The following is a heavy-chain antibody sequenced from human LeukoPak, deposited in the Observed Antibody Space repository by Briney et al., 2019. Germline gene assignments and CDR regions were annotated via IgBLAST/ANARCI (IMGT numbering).Heavy chain of an antibody. CDR1: GFTFSSYA. V-gene: IGHV3-23*01. Sequence: GGSLRLSCAASGFTFSSYAMSWVRQAPGKGLEWVSAISGSGGSTYYADSVKGRFTISRDNSKNTLYLQMNSLRAEDTAVYYCAKDWTNYYDSSGYYYPRTFQFGGFDYWGQGTLVTVSS. D-gene: IGHD3-22*01. J-gene: IGHJ4*02. CDR2: ISGSGGST. CDR3: AKDWTNYYDSSGYYYPRTFQFGGFDY.